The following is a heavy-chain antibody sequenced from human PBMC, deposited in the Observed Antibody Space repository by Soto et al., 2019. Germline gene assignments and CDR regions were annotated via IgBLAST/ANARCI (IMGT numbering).Heavy chain of an antibody. Sequence: GGSLRLSCAVSGFTFSAYWMHWVRQVPGKGLTWVSRISDDGSTATYADSVKGRFVISRDNAKNSPYLEMNTLRADDSGLYYCARGPRVSSTGTGAHWGRGTLVADS. D-gene: IGHD1-1*01. J-gene: IGHJ4*02. CDR2: ISDDGSTA. V-gene: IGHV3-74*01. CDR1: GFTFSAYW. CDR3: ARGPRVSSTGTGAH.